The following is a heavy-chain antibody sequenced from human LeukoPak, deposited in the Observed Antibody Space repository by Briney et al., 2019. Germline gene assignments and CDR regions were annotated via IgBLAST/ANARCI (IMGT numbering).Heavy chain of an antibody. CDR1: GFTFRSHW. CDR2: VKGDGSFT. D-gene: IGHD5-24*01. CDR3: VRDGDDFNFDY. Sequence: GGSLRLSCAASGFTFRSHWMHWVRQAPGKGLVWVSRVKGDGSFTNYADSVYGRFTISRDNAKNTLYLHMHSLRVEDKAVYYCVRDGDDFNFDYWGQGSLVTVSS. J-gene: IGHJ4*02. V-gene: IGHV3-74*01.